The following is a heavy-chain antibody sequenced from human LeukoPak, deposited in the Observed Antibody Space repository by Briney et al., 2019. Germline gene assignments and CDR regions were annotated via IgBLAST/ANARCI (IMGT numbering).Heavy chain of an antibody. D-gene: IGHD4-17*01. V-gene: IGHV3-23*01. J-gene: IGHJ4*02. CDR3: AKDYLGGYGDSPFDY. Sequence: GGSLRLSCAVSGFTFSSYAMSWVRQAPGKGLEWLSVISGSGSSTYSADSVKGRFTISRDNSKNTLYLQMNSLTAEDTAVYYCAKDYLGGYGDSPFDYWGQGTLVTVSS. CDR1: GFTFSSYA. CDR2: ISGSGSST.